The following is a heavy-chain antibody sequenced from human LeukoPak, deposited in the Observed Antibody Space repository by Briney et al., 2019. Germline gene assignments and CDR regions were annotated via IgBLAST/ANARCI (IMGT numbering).Heavy chain of an antibody. CDR1: GGSISSYY. CDR2: IYGSGST. V-gene: IGHV4-59*12. Sequence: SETLSLTCTVSGGSISSYYWSWIRQPPGKGLEWIGHIYGSGSTNYNPSLKSRVTMSVDTSKNQFSLKLNSVTAADTAVYYCAREQGTGTSSRYFDYWGQGTLVTVSS. CDR3: AREQGTGTSSRYFDY. J-gene: IGHJ4*02. D-gene: IGHD1-1*01.